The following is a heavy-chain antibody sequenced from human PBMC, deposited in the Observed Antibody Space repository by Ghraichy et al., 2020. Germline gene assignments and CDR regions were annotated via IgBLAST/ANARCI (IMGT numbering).Heavy chain of an antibody. D-gene: IGHD3-3*01. Sequence: GGSLRLSCAASGFTFDDYAMHWVRQAPGKGLEWVSGISWNSGSIGYADSVKGRFTISRDNAKNSLYLQMNSLRAEDTALYYCAKSYDFWSGWYFGLWGRGTLVTVSS. V-gene: IGHV3-9*01. CDR3: AKSYDFWSGWYFGL. CDR2: ISWNSGSI. CDR1: GFTFDDYA. J-gene: IGHJ2*01.